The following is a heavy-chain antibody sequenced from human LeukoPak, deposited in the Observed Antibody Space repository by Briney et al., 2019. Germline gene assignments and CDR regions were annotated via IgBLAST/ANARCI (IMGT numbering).Heavy chain of an antibody. CDR3: ARHLAAAEAFDY. V-gene: IGHV4-39*01. Sequence: SETLSLTCTVSGGSISSSGYYWGWIRQPPGKGLEWIGSIYYNGRAYYNPSLKSRVTISVDTSNNQFSLWLSSVTAADTAVYYCARHLAAAEAFDYWGQGTLVTVSS. CDR2: IYYNGRA. CDR1: GGSISSSGYY. D-gene: IGHD6-13*01. J-gene: IGHJ4*02.